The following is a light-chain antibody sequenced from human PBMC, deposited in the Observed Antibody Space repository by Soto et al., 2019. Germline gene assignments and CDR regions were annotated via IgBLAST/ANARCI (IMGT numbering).Light chain of an antibody. CDR3: SSYTSKNSHVV. CDR1: SNDVGNYNR. CDR2: DVT. V-gene: IGLV2-18*02. J-gene: IGLJ2*01. Sequence: QSALTQPPSVSGSPGQSVTISCTGTSNDVGNYNRVSWYQQPPGTAPKLIIYDVTSRPSGVPDRFSGSRSGKTASLTISGLQAEDEADYFCSSYTSKNSHVVFGGGTKLTVL.